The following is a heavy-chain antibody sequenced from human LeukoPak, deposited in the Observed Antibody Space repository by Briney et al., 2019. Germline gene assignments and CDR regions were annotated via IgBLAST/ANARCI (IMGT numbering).Heavy chain of an antibody. CDR2: IRSKDNSYAT. Sequence: TGGSLRLSCAASGFTFSGSAMHWVRQASGKGLEWIGRIRSKDNSYATAYTASVKGRFTISRDDSKNTAYLQMNRLKTEDTAVYYCTRPTYNDNSGSRAWDAFDIWGQGTMVTVSS. D-gene: IGHD3-22*01. V-gene: IGHV3-73*01. CDR3: TRPTYNDNSGSRAWDAFDI. J-gene: IGHJ3*02. CDR1: GFTFSGSA.